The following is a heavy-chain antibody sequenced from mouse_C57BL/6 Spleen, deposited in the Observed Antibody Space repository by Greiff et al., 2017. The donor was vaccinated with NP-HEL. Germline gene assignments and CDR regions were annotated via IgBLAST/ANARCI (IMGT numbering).Heavy chain of an antibody. CDR3: ARDTCDGGFDY. D-gene: IGHD2-13*01. Sequence: EVQLVESEGGLVQPGSSMKLSCTASGFTFSDYYMAWVRQVPEKGLEWVANINYDGSSTYYLDSLKSRFIISRDNAKNILYLQMSSLKSEDTATYYCARDTCDGGFDYWGQGTTLTVSS. CDR1: GFTFSDYY. V-gene: IGHV5-16*01. J-gene: IGHJ2*01. CDR2: INYDGSST.